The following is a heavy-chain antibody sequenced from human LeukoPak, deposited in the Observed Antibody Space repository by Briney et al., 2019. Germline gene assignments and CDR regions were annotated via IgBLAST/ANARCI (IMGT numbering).Heavy chain of an antibody. CDR1: GFTFSTYS. CDR2: ISSSLSTI. J-gene: IGHJ4*02. V-gene: IGHV3-48*01. CDR3: VRGPRYSGYDYFDY. Sequence: GGSLTLSWAASGFTFSTYSMNWVRQAPGKGLEWVSYISSSLSTIYYADSVKGRFTISRDNAKNSLYLQMSSLRREDTAVYFCVRGPRYSGYDYFDYWGQGTLVTVSS. D-gene: IGHD5-12*01.